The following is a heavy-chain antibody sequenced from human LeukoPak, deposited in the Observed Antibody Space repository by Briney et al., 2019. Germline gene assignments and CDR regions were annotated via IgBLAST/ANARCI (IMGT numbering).Heavy chain of an antibody. Sequence: SVKVSCKASGGTFSSYAISWVRQAPGQGLEWMGGIIPIFGTANYAQKFQGRVTITTDESTSTAYMELSSLRSEDTAVYYCARAGYSYGSGYAFDIWRQGTMVTVSS. D-gene: IGHD5-18*01. J-gene: IGHJ3*02. CDR3: ARAGYSYGSGYAFDI. CDR1: GGTFSSYA. V-gene: IGHV1-69*05. CDR2: IIPIFGTA.